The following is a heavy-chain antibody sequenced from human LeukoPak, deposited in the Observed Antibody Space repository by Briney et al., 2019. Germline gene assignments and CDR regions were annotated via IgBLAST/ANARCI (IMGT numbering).Heavy chain of an antibody. J-gene: IGHJ4*02. CDR1: GFTFSSYA. Sequence: GGSLRLSCAASGFTFSSYAMSWVRQAPGKGLAWVSAISGSGGSTYYADSVKGRFTISRDNSKNTLYLQMNSLRAEDTAVYYCARDLAGYSSGWYRGEFDYWGQGTLVTVSS. D-gene: IGHD6-19*01. V-gene: IGHV3-23*01. CDR2: ISGSGGST. CDR3: ARDLAGYSSGWYRGEFDY.